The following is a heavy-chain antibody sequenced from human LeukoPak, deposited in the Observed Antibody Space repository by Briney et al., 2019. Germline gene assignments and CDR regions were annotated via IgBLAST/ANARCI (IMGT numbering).Heavy chain of an antibody. J-gene: IGHJ4*02. Sequence: PSGTLSLTCAVSGGSISSSNWWSWDRQPPGTGLEWIGEIYHSGSTNYNPSLKSRVTISVDKSKNQFSLKLSSVTAADTAVYYCASLAVAGTRYPRARGVPDLYWGQGTLVTVSS. D-gene: IGHD6-19*01. CDR2: IYHSGST. CDR1: GGSISSSNW. V-gene: IGHV4-4*02. CDR3: ASLAVAGTRYPRARGVPDLY.